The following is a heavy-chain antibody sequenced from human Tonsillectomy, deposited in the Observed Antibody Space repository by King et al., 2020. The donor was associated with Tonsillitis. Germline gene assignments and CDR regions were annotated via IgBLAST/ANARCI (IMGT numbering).Heavy chain of an antibody. CDR3: ARDRVYSISGPFGF. D-gene: IGHD6-13*01. V-gene: IGHV1-2*02. CDR1: GYTFTDYY. J-gene: IGHJ1*01. CDR2: INPNSGGR. Sequence: QLVQSGAEVKKPGASVKVSCKASGYTFTDYYIHWVRQAPGQGLEWMGWINPNSGGRNYAQNFQGRVTMTSDTSISTAYMVLSGLSSDDTAVYYCARDRVYSISGPFGFCGQGILVTVSS.